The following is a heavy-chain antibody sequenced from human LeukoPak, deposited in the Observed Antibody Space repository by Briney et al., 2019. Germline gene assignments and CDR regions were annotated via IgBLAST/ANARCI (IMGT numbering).Heavy chain of an antibody. CDR3: ARRASGPTERLPFDY. CDR2: IYPGDSDT. V-gene: IGHV5-51*01. CDR1: GYSFTSYW. D-gene: IGHD6-25*01. Sequence: GESLKISCKGSGYSFTSYWIGWVRQMPGKGLEWMGIIYPGDSDTRYSPSFQGQVTISADKSISTAYLQWSSLKASDTAMYYCARRASGPTERLPFDYWGQGTLVTVSS. J-gene: IGHJ4*02.